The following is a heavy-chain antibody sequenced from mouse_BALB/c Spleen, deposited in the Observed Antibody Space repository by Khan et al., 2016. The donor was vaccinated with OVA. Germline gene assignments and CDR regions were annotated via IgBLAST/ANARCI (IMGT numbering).Heavy chain of an antibody. CDR1: GFSFSTYS. J-gene: IGHJ2*01. CDR2: ISTGGSYT. Sequence: EVQLVESGGGLVRPGGSLKLSCAASGFSFSTYSMPWVRQTPEKRLEWVATISTGGSYTYYPDSVRGRFTISRDNAKNTLYLKMSSLKSEDTAMYYCTRDRGYYGSNPYFDYWGQGTTLTVSS. V-gene: IGHV5-6-4*01. CDR3: TRDRGYYGSNPYFDY. D-gene: IGHD1-1*01.